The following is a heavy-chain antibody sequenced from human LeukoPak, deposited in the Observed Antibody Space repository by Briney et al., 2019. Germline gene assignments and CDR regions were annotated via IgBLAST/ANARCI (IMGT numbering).Heavy chain of an antibody. V-gene: IGHV4-39*01. CDR2: VYYSGST. J-gene: IGHJ4*02. D-gene: IGHD3-10*01. CDR3: ARRKYYYGSGSYYID. Sequence: SETLSLTCTVSGGSISSSSYYWGWIRQPPGKGLEWIGSVYYSGSTYYNPSLKSRVTISVDTSKNQFSLKLSSVTAADTAVYYCARRKYYYGSGSYYIDWGQGTLVTVSS. CDR1: GGSISSSSYY.